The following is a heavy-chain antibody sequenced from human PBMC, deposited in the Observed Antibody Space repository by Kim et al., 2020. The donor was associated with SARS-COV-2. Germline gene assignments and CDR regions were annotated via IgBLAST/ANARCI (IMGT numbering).Heavy chain of an antibody. V-gene: IGHV5-51*01. J-gene: IGHJ4*02. Sequence: YSPSFQGQVTISADKSISTAYLQWSSLKASDTAMYYCARLQLNDLYYFDYWGQGTLVTVSS. CDR3: ARLQLNDLYYFDY. D-gene: IGHD2-2*01.